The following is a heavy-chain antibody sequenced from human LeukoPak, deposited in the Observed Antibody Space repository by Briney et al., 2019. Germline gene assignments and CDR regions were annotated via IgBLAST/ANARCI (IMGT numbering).Heavy chain of an antibody. V-gene: IGHV7-4-1*02. J-gene: IGHJ5*02. Sequence: ASVKVSCKASGYTFTSYAMNWVRQAPGQGLEWMCCINTNTGTPTYAQGFTGRFVFSLDTSVSTAYLQISSLKAEDTAVYYCARDRWQLVLGLFDPWGQGTLVTVSS. CDR2: INTNTGTP. CDR3: ARDRWQLVLGLFDP. D-gene: IGHD6-6*01. CDR1: GYTFTSYA.